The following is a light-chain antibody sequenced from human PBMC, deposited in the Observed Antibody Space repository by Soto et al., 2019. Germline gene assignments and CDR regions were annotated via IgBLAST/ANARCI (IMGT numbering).Light chain of an antibody. CDR1: QSVSSN. CDR3: QRGDT. Sequence: EIVLSQSPATMSLSPGERAPLSCRASQSVSSNLAWYQQKPGQAPRLLIYDASNRATGIPARFSGSGSGTDFTLTISRLGPEDFAVYYCQRGDTFGQGTRLAIK. CDR2: DAS. J-gene: IGKJ5*01. V-gene: IGKV3-11*01.